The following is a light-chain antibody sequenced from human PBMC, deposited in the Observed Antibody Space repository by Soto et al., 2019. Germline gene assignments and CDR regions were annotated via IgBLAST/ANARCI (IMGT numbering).Light chain of an antibody. CDR3: QQYKDWPPIT. Sequence: EIVMTQSPATLSVSPGERVTLSCRASQSASDRLAWYQQKPGQGPRLLIYGASIWADSVPVRFSGSGSGTEFTLTISSLQSEDFPVYYCQQYKDWPPITFGQGTKVEI. V-gene: IGKV3-15*01. J-gene: IGKJ1*01. CDR2: GAS. CDR1: QSASDR.